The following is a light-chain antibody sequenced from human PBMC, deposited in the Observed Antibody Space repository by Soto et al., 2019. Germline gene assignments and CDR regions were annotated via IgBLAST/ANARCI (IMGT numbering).Light chain of an antibody. CDR3: SSQTASATVL. Sequence: QSALTQPASVSGSPGQSITISCTGTSSDVGAYNFVSWCQQFPGKAPKLMIYEVSNRPSGVSDRFSGSKSGNTASLIISGLRPEDEADYYCSSQTASATVLFGGGTKLTVL. J-gene: IGLJ2*01. CDR1: SSDVGAYNF. CDR2: EVS. V-gene: IGLV2-14*01.